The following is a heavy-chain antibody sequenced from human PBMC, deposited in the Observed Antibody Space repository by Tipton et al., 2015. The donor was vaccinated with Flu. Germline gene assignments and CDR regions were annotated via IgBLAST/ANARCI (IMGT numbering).Heavy chain of an antibody. D-gene: IGHD6-19*01. CDR2: IYYSGST. Sequence: TLSLTCTVSGGPISSYYWSWIRQPPGKGLEWIGYIYYSGSTNYNPSLKSRVTISVDTSKNQFSLKLSSVTAADTAVYYCARAPRFQWLVLDYWGQGTLVTVSS. J-gene: IGHJ4*02. CDR3: ARAPRFQWLVLDY. CDR1: GGPISSYY. V-gene: IGHV4-59*01.